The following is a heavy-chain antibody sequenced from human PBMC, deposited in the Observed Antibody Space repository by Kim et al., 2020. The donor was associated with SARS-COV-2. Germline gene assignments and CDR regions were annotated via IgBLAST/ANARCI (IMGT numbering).Heavy chain of an antibody. CDR3: ARDTAVAGTYY. J-gene: IGHJ4*02. D-gene: IGHD6-19*01. V-gene: IGHV1-69*04. CDR2: A. Sequence: ANYAQKFQGRVTITAGKSTSTAYMELSSLRSEDTAVYYCARDTAVAGTYYWGQGTLVTVSS.